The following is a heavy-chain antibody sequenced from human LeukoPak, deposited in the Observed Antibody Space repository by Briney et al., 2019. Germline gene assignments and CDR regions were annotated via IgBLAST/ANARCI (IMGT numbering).Heavy chain of an antibody. Sequence: GASVTVFCKASGYTFTKYGITWVRQAPGQGLEWMGWISGYQGSTKYAQNFQGRVTMTIDTSTSTAYMDLRSLRSDDTAIYFCARSDLGTITAGPFNWGQGTLVAVSS. CDR1: GYTFTKYG. CDR2: ISGYQGST. D-gene: IGHD5-24*01. CDR3: ARSDLGTITAGPFN. J-gene: IGHJ4*02. V-gene: IGHV1-18*01.